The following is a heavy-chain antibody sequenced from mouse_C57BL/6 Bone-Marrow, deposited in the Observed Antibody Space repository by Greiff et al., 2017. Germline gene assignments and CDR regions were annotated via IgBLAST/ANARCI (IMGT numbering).Heavy chain of an antibody. J-gene: IGHJ4*01. Sequence: VQLLQSDAEFVKPGASVKISCMVSGSTFSDLTIHWMNQRPEQGLEWIGYISPRVGSPKYNEKFKGKATLTADKSSSTAYMQLNSLKSEDSAVYFCARQGLPGCYAMDYWGQGTSVTGSS. CDR2: ISPRVGSP. D-gene: IGHD3-1*01. V-gene: IGHV1-78*01. CDR3: ARQGLPGCYAMDY. CDR1: GSTFSDLT.